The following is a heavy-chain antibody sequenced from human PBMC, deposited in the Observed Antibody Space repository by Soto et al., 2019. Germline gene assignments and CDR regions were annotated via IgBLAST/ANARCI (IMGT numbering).Heavy chain of an antibody. CDR1: GGTFSSYA. CDR3: ATRSSSSSAYYCYGMDV. CDR2: IIPIFGTA. Sequence: QVQLVQSGAEVKKPGSSVKVSCKASGGTFSSYAISWVRQAPGQGLEWMGGIIPIFGTANYAQKFQGRVTITADESTRTAYMELSSLRSEDTAVYYCATRSSSSSAYYCYGMDVWGQGTTVTVSS. J-gene: IGHJ6*02. V-gene: IGHV1-69*12. D-gene: IGHD6-6*01.